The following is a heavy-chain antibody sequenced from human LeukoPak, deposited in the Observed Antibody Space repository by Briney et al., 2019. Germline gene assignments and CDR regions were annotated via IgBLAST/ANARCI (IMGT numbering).Heavy chain of an antibody. CDR1: GGSISSGSYY. CDR3: ARGVVAAAGRTFDY. D-gene: IGHD6-13*01. Sequence: PSQTLSLTCTVSGGSISSGSYYWSWIRQPAGKGLEWIGRIYTSGSTNYNPSLKSRVTISVGTSKNQFSLKLSSVTAADTAVYYCARGVVAAAGRTFDYWGQGTLVTVSS. J-gene: IGHJ4*02. CDR2: IYTSGST. V-gene: IGHV4-61*02.